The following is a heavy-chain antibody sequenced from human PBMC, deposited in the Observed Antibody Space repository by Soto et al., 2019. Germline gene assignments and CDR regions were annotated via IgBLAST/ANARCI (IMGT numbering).Heavy chain of an antibody. Sequence: PSETLSLTCTVSGGSVSSGSYYWSWIRQPPGKGLEWIGYIYYSGSTNYNPSLKSRVTISVDTSKNQFSLKLSSVTAADTAVYYCARDSRYYGMDVWGQGTTVTVSS. V-gene: IGHV4-61*01. CDR3: ARDSRYYGMDV. J-gene: IGHJ6*02. CDR2: IYYSGST. CDR1: GGSVSSGSYY.